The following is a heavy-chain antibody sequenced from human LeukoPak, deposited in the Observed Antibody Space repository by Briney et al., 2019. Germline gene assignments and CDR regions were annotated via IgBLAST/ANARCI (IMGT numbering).Heavy chain of an antibody. CDR2: IKKDGSDK. Sequence: GGSLRLSCAASGFTFSTYWMSWVRQAPGKGLEWVASIKKDGSDKYYVDSVKGRFTISRDNAKNSLSLQMNSLRAEDTAVYYCARDHEEMVTSIPGDYFDYWGQGTQVTVSS. V-gene: IGHV3-7*05. J-gene: IGHJ4*02. CDR3: ARDHEEMVTSIPGDYFDY. CDR1: GFTFSTYW. D-gene: IGHD4-23*01.